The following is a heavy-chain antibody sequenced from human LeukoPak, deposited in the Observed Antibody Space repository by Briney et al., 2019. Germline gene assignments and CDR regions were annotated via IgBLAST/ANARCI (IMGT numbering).Heavy chain of an antibody. J-gene: IGHJ4*02. Sequence: GGSLRLSCAASGFTFSNYAMSWVRQAPGKGLEWVSGISGSGGSTYYADPVKGRFTISRDNSKNTLYLQMNSLRAEDTAVYYCAKDIYDSSGYYPHFDYWGQGTLVTVSS. D-gene: IGHD3-22*01. CDR2: ISGSGGST. CDR3: AKDIYDSSGYYPHFDY. CDR1: GFTFSNYA. V-gene: IGHV3-23*01.